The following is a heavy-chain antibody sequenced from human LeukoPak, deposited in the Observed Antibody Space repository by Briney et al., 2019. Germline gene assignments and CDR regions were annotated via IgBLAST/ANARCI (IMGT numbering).Heavy chain of an antibody. D-gene: IGHD3-3*01. CDR2: ISNNGGYT. CDR1: GFTFDDYA. V-gene: IGHV3-23*01. CDR3: AKDVDDFWIYGMDV. Sequence: PGGSLRLSCAASGFTFDDYAMHWVRQAPGKGLEWVSPISNNGGYTYYADSVQGRFTISRDNSKNTLYLQMNSLRAEDTAVYYCAKDVDDFWIYGMDVWGQGNTVTVSS. J-gene: IGHJ6*02.